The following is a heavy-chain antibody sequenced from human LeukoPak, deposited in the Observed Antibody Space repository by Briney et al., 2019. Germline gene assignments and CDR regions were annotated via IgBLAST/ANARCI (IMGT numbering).Heavy chain of an antibody. CDR1: GGTFSSYA. CDR3: ARDFLPLWSGYFSEPYNWFDP. V-gene: IGHV1-69*06. Sequence: GASVKVSCKASGGTFSSYAISWVRQAPGQGLEWMGGIIPIFGTANHAQKFQGRVTITADKSTSTVYMELSSLRSEDTAVYYCARDFLPLWSGYFSEPYNWFDPWGQGTLVTVSS. J-gene: IGHJ5*02. D-gene: IGHD3-3*01. CDR2: IIPIFGTA.